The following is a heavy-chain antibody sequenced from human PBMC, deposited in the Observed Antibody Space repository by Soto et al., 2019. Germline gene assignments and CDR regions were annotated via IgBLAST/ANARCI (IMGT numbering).Heavy chain of an antibody. D-gene: IGHD3-9*01. Sequence: SETLSLTCTVSGGSISSYYWSWIRQPPGKGLEWIGYIYYSGSTNYNPSLKSRVTISVDTSKNQFSLKLSSVTAADTAVYYCARTYYDILTGYSQRADAFHIWGQGTMVTVSS. J-gene: IGHJ3*02. CDR2: IYYSGST. CDR3: ARTYYDILTGYSQRADAFHI. V-gene: IGHV4-59*01. CDR1: GGSISSYY.